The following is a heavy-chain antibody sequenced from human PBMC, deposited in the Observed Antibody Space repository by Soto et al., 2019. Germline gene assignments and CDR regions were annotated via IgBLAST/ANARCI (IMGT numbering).Heavy chain of an antibody. J-gene: IGHJ4*02. CDR3: ARGRGSDTDKYYFDY. CDR1: GGSVSSGSYY. Sequence: PSETLSLTCTVSGGSVSSGSYYWSWIRQPPGKGLEWIGYIYYSGSTNYNPSLKSRVTISVDTSKNQFSLKLSSVTAADTAVYYCARGRGSDTDKYYFDYWGQGTLVTVSS. CDR2: IYYSGST. D-gene: IGHD5-18*01. V-gene: IGHV4-61*01.